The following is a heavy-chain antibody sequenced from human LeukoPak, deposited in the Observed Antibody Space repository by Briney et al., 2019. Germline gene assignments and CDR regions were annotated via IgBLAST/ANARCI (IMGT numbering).Heavy chain of an antibody. J-gene: IGHJ4*02. V-gene: IGHV3-21*01. D-gene: IGHD3-3*01. CDR1: GFTFSSYS. Sequence: PGGSLRLSCAASGFTFSSYSMNWVRQAPGKGLEWVSSISSSSSYIYYADSVKGRFTISRDNAKNSLYLQMNSLRAEDTAVYYCARGLDYDFWSGYASVNHNGGGLFGIGYWGQGTLVTVSS. CDR2: ISSSSSYI. CDR3: ARGLDYDFWSGYASVNHNGGGLFGIGY.